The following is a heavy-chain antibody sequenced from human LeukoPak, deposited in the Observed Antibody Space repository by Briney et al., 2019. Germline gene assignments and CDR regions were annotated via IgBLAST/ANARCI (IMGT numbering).Heavy chain of an antibody. J-gene: IGHJ4*02. V-gene: IGHV3-23*01. CDR2: ISGSGGST. Sequence: QSGGSLRLSCAASGFTFSSYAMSWVRQAPGKGLEWVSAISGSGGSTYYADSMKGRFTISRDNSKNTLYLQMNSLRAEDMAVYYCAKESVAVAGTPLDYWGQGTLVTVSS. D-gene: IGHD6-19*01. CDR3: AKESVAVAGTPLDY. CDR1: GFTFSSYA.